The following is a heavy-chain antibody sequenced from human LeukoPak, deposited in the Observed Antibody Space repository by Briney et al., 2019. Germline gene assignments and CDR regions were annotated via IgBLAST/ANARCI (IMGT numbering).Heavy chain of an antibody. D-gene: IGHD4-23*01. Sequence: GGSLRLSCAASGFSFSTYAMHWVRQAPGKGPEWVAVIWYDGSKKYYVDSVKGRFTISRDNAKNSLYLQMNSLRAEDTAVYYCARVYGSIYSYQGMDAWGEGPTFTVSS. CDR3: ARVYGSIYSYQGMDA. CDR2: IWYDGSKK. V-gene: IGHV3-33*01. J-gene: IGHJ6*04. CDR1: GFSFSTYA.